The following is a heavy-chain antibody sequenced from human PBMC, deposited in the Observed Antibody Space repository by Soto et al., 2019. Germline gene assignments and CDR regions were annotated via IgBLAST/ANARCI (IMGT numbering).Heavy chain of an antibody. D-gene: IGHD6-19*01. V-gene: IGHV1-18*01. J-gene: IGHJ6*02. CDR2: ISAYNGNT. CDR1: DYTFTSYG. Sequence: QVQLGQSGAEVKKPGASVKVSFKASDYTFTSYGISWVRQAPGQGLEWRGWISAYNGNTNYSQKLQGRVTMTTDTSTSTAYMELRSLRSDDTAVYYCARVPLESQWLYFLYYGMDVWGQGTTVTVSS. CDR3: ARVPLESQWLYFLYYGMDV.